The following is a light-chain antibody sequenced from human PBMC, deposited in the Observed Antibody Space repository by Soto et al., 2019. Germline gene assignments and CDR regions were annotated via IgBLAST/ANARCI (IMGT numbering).Light chain of an antibody. CDR3: LQDYNYPFT. V-gene: IGKV1-6*01. CDR1: QGIRND. Sequence: AIQMTQSPSSLSASVGDRVTITCRASQGIRNDLGWYQQKPGKAPKLLSYAASSLQSGVPSRFSGSGSGTDFTHTISSLQPEDFATYYCLQDYNYPFTFGPGTKVDI. CDR2: AAS. J-gene: IGKJ3*01.